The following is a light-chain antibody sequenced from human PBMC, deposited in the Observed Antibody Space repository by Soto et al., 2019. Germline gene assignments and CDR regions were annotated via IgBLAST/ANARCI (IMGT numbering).Light chain of an antibody. V-gene: IGKV1-33*01. CDR3: QQYDHLPRT. J-gene: IGKJ1*01. CDR1: QEISNY. CDR2: DAS. Sequence: DIQMIQSPSSLSASVGDRVTITCQASQEISNYLNWYQQKPGKAPKLLIYDASNLERGVPSRFXXXXXGXXXXXXXXXXXXXDFATYYCQQYDHLPRTFGRGTKVEIK.